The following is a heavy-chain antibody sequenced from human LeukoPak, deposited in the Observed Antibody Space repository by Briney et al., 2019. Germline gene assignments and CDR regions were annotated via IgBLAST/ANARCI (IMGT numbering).Heavy chain of an antibody. J-gene: IGHJ6*02. CDR3: ARSPPYSSSWEYGMDV. CDR2: IYYSGST. D-gene: IGHD6-13*01. CDR1: GGSISSYY. V-gene: IGHV4-59*08. Sequence: SETLSLTCAVSGGSISSYYWSWIRQPPGKGLEWIGYIYYSGSTNYNPSLKSRVTISVDTSKNQFSLKLSSVTAADTAVYYCARSPPYSSSWEYGMDVWGQGTTVTVS.